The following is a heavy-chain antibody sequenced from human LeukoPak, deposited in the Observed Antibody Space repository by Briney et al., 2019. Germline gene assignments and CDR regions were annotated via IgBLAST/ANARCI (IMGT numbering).Heavy chain of an antibody. D-gene: IGHD1-26*01. J-gene: IGHJ5*02. CDR3: ARHGFSSGSGWFDP. CDR1: GFSIRSDYS. CDR2: IDNRGST. Sequence: SETVSLTCTVSGFSIRSDYSWGWIRQPPGKGVEWVASIDNRGSTYYNRSLKRRVTISVDKSKNHLSLKMSSVSAADTAMYYCARHGFSSGSGWFDPWGQGTLVTVSS. V-gene: IGHV4-38-2*02.